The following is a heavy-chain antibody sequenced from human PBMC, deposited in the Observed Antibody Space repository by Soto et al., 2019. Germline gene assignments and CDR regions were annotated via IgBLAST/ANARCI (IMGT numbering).Heavy chain of an antibody. J-gene: IGHJ6*03. CDR3: ARDRDYYYYMDV. CDR2: IKRDRSKK. CDR1: GFTFSSYS. Sequence: PGGSLRLSCAASGFTFSSYSMNWVRQAPGKGLEWVANIKRDRSKKYYVDSVKGRFTISRDNAKNSLYLQVNSLRAEDTAVYYCARDRDYYYYMDVWGKGTTVTVSS. D-gene: IGHD3-10*01. V-gene: IGHV3-7*01.